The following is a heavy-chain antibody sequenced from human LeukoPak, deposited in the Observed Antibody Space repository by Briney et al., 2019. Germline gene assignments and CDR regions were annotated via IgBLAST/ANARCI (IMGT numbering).Heavy chain of an antibody. CDR3: AKEVGYYGSGSHYYYYYGMDV. D-gene: IGHD3-10*01. V-gene: IGHV3-23*01. J-gene: IGHJ6*02. Sequence: GGSLRLSCAASGFTFSSYAISWVRQAPGKGLEWVSAISGSGGSTYYADSVKGRFTISRDNSKNTLYLQMNSLRAEDTAVYYCAKEVGYYGSGSHYYYYYGMDVWGQGTTVTVSS. CDR2: ISGSGGST. CDR1: GFTFSSYA.